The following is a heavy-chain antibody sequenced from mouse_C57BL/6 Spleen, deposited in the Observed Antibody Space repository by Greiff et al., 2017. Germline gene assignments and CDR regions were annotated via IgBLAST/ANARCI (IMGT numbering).Heavy chain of an antibody. J-gene: IGHJ3*01. D-gene: IGHD3-2*02. V-gene: IGHV7-1*01. CDR2: SRNKANDYTT. CDR3: ARDAGSSGRLGFAY. Sequence: EVKLVESGGGLVQSGRSLRLSCATSGFTFSDFYMEWVRQAPGKGLEWIAASRNKANDYTTEYSASVKGRFIVSRDTSQSILYLQMNALRAEDTAIYYGARDAGSSGRLGFAYWGQGTLVTVSA. CDR1: GFTFSDFY.